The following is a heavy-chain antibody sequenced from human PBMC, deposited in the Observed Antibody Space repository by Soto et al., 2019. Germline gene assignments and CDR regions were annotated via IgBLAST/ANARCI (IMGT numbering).Heavy chain of an antibody. Sequence: QVHLVQSGAEVKKPGASVKVSCKCSGYTFTSYGITWVRQAPGQGLEWMGWISAHNDNTDYAQKLQGRVTVTRDTSTSTAYMELRSLRSDDTAVYYCARGRYGDYWGQGALVTVSP. V-gene: IGHV1-18*01. J-gene: IGHJ4*02. CDR3: ARGRYGDY. D-gene: IGHD1-1*01. CDR1: GYTFTSYG. CDR2: ISAHNDNT.